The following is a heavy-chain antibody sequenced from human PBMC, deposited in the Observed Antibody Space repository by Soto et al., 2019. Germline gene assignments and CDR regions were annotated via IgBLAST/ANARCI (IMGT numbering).Heavy chain of an antibody. D-gene: IGHD2-15*01. Sequence: QVQLVQSGAEVKKPGASVKVCCKASGYTFTSYGISWVRQAPGQGLEWMGWISAYNGNTNYAQKLQGRVTMTTDTSTSTAYMELRSLRSDDTAVYYCARDLEDIVVVVAAPFDYWGQGTLVTVSS. V-gene: IGHV1-18*01. J-gene: IGHJ4*02. CDR1: GYTFTSYG. CDR3: ARDLEDIVVVVAAPFDY. CDR2: ISAYNGNT.